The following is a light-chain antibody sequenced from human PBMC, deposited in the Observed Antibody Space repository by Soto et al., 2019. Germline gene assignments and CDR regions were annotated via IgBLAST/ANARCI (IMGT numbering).Light chain of an antibody. CDR2: DAS. J-gene: IGKJ2*01. V-gene: IGKV1-5*01. Sequence: IQLTQSSSALSASLGDRVTITCRASHSIDTWLAWYQQRPGKAPNLLIYDASSLASGVPSRFSGGGSGTEFILTISNLQPDDFGTYYCHQYKSYTPYTIGQGTKVDIK. CDR3: HQYKSYTPYT. CDR1: HSIDTW.